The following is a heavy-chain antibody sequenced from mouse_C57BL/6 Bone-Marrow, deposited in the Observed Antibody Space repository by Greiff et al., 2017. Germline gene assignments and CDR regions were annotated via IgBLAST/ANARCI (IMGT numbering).Heavy chain of an antibody. CDR1: GYTFTSYG. V-gene: IGHV1-81*01. CDR3: ARDSRRGFAY. Sequence: QVQLQQSGAELARPGASVQLSCKASGYTFTSYGISWVKQRTGQGLEWIGEIYPRSGNTYYNEKFKGKATLTADKSSSTAYMELRSLTSEDSAVYFCARDSRRGFAYWGQGTLVTVSA. CDR2: IYPRSGNT. J-gene: IGHJ3*01.